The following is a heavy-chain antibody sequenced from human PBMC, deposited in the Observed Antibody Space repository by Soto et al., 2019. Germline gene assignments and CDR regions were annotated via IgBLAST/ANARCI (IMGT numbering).Heavy chain of an antibody. D-gene: IGHD4-17*01. Sequence: ASLKVSCKASGYSFTIYFMDCGRIAPGQGLEWMGIINPSGGSTSYAQKFQGRVTMTRDTSTSTVYMELSSLRSEDTAVYYCARDRSPTVVTPYGMDVWGQGPTVTVSS. CDR3: ARDRSPTVVTPYGMDV. CDR2: INPSGGST. CDR1: GYSFTIYF. J-gene: IGHJ6*02. V-gene: IGHV1-46*03.